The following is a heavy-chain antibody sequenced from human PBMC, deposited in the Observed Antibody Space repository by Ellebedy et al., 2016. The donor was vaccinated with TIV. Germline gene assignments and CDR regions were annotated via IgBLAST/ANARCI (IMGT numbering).Heavy chain of an antibody. D-gene: IGHD6-19*01. CDR2: ISGSGGST. V-gene: IGHV3-23*01. CDR3: AKDLDDKSSGWYSGGVRNWFDP. CDR1: GFTFSSYA. J-gene: IGHJ5*02. Sequence: GGSLRLSCAASGFTFSSYAMSWVRQAPGKGLEWVSAISGSGGSTYYADSVKGRFTISRDNSKNTLYPQMNSLRAEDTAVYYCAKDLDDKSSGWYSGGVRNWFDPWGQGTLVTVSS.